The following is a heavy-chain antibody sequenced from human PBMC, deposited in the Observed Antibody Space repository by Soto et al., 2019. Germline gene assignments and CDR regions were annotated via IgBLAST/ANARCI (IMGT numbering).Heavy chain of an antibody. CDR2: IDPSDSYT. V-gene: IGHV5-10-1*01. D-gene: IGHD2-15*01. J-gene: IGHJ6*02. CDR3: ARRGVAAAHGYYGMDV. CDR1: GYSFTSYW. Sequence: GESLKISCKGSGYSFTSYWISWVRQMPGKGLERMGRIDPSDSYTNYSPSFQGHVTISADKSISTAYLQWSSLKASDTAMYYCARRGVAAAHGYYGMDVWGQGTTVTVSS.